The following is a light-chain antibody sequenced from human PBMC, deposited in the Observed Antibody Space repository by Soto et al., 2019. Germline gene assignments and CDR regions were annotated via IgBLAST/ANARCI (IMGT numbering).Light chain of an antibody. Sequence: DIQMTQSPSTLSASVGDRVTVTCRASQSVNNWLAWYQQKPGNAPKLLIYKASSLQSGVPSRFSGSGSGTEFTLTISRLQPDDFATYYCQQYKSYLYTFGKGTRLEIK. V-gene: IGKV1-5*03. CDR3: QQYKSYLYT. J-gene: IGKJ5*01. CDR1: QSVNNW. CDR2: KAS.